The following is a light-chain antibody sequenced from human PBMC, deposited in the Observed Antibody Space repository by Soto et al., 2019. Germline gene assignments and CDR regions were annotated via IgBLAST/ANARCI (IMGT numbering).Light chain of an antibody. Sequence: DLQMTQSPSSLSASVGDRVTITCRASQYIYNYLSWYQQKPGKAPKLLLYDESSLQSGVPPRFSGSGSGTGFTLSINSLQPEDFATYYCQQTYSTPLTFGGGTKVEIK. V-gene: IGKV1-39*01. CDR2: DES. CDR1: QYIYNY. CDR3: QQTYSTPLT. J-gene: IGKJ4*01.